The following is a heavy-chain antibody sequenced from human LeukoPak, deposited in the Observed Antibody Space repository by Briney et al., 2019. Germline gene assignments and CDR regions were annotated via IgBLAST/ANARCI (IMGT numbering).Heavy chain of an antibody. D-gene: IGHD3-3*01. Sequence: PGGSLRLSCAASAFTFSTYAMSWIRQPPGKGLEWIGEINHSGSTNYNPSLKSRVTISVDTSKNQFSLKLSSVTAADTAVYYCARGASVLRFLEWLPYNWFDPWGQGTLVTVSS. V-gene: IGHV4-34*01. CDR2: INHSGST. CDR1: AFTFSTYA. CDR3: ARGASVLRFLEWLPYNWFDP. J-gene: IGHJ5*02.